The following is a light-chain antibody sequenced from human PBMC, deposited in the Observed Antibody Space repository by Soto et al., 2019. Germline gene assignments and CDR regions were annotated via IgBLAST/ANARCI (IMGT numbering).Light chain of an antibody. J-gene: IGKJ1*01. CDR3: QQYGSSPPWT. Sequence: EIVLTQSPGTLSLSPGERATLSCRASESVSSSYLAWYQQKPGQAPRLLIFGASSRATGTPDRFSDSGSGTDFTLTIRRLEPEDFAVYYCQQYGSSPPWTFGQGTEVEIK. V-gene: IGKV3-20*01. CDR2: GAS. CDR1: ESVSSSY.